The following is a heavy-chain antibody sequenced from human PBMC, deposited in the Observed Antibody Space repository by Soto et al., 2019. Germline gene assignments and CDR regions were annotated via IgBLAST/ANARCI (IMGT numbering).Heavy chain of an antibody. D-gene: IGHD3-10*01. J-gene: IGHJ4*02. CDR3: PKDIRSYQVSGNLIDY. CDR1: GFTFDDYA. CDR2: ISWNSGTI. Sequence: EVQLVESGGGLVQPGRSLRLSCAASGFTFDDYAMHWVRQAPGKGLEWVSGISWNSGTIGYADSVKGRFTISRDNAKSYLFLQVNSLRDEDTALYFCPKDIRSYQVSGNLIDYWGQGTLVTVSS. V-gene: IGHV3-9*01.